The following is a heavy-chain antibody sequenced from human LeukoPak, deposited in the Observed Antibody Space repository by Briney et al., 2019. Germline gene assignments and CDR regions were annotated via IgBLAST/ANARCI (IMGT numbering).Heavy chain of an antibody. Sequence: PGGSLRLSCAASGFTFTRHWISWVRQAPGKGRGWVARMNLDGSEKYYVDSVKGRFTISRDNAKNSLYLEMNSLRAEDTAVYSSPRYATYCTNGVCYTRFDYWGQGTLVTVSS. CDR1: GFTFTRHW. CDR3: PRYATYCTNGVCYTRFDY. D-gene: IGHD2-8*01. CDR2: MNLDGSEK. V-gene: IGHV3-7*01. J-gene: IGHJ4*02.